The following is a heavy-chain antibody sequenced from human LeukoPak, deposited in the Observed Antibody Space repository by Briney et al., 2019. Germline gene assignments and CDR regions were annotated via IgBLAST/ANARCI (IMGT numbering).Heavy chain of an antibody. CDR3: AKDPYSGSPRGFDY. J-gene: IGHJ4*02. Sequence: GGSLRLSCAASGFTFSIYAMSWVRQAPGKGLQWVSSITSSGDGTYYADSVKGRFTIFRDNSKNTLYLQMNNLRVDDTAVYYCAKDPYSGSPRGFDYWGQGTLVAASS. V-gene: IGHV3-23*01. CDR1: GFTFSIYA. CDR2: ITSSGDGT. D-gene: IGHD1-26*01.